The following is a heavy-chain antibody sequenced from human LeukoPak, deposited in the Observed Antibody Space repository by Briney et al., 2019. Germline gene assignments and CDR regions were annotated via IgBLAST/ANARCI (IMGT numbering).Heavy chain of an antibody. V-gene: IGHV3-21*05. D-gene: IGHD5-24*01. J-gene: IGHJ4*02. Sequence: GGSLRLSCAASGFTFSAYSMNGLRHAPAKGLERRSYLGISNGDRTYADPVQGRLTITDVKAKNYLYLQMYSLRSQDTAVYYCARDYKYAFDNWGQGTLVTVSS. CDR1: GFTFSAYS. CDR3: ARDYKYAFDN. CDR2: LGISNGDR.